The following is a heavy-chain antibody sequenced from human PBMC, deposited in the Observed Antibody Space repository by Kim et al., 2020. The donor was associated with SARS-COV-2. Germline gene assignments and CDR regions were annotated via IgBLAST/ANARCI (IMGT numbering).Heavy chain of an antibody. V-gene: IGHV1-3*01. D-gene: IGHD2-15*01. Sequence: ASVKVSCKASGYTITSYAMHWVRQAPGQRLEWMGWINDGNGNTKYSQKFQGRVTITRDTSASTAYMELSSLRSEDTAVYYCARDLVSARYCSGGSYQTYYYYYGMDVWGQGTTVTVSS. CDR3: ARDLVSARYCSGGSYQTYYYYYGMDV. CDR1: GYTITSYA. CDR2: INDGNGNT. J-gene: IGHJ6*02.